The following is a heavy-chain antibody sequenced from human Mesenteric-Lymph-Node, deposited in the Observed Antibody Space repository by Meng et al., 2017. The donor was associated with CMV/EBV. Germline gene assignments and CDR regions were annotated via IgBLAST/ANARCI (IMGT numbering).Heavy chain of an antibody. Sequence: GESLKISCAASGFAFDIYWMHWVRQAPGKGLVWVSRINVDGSATTYADSVKGRFTIATDKFTNTVYLQMNSLRDDDTAVYYCGRDRDWSLDLWGQGTLVTVSS. D-gene: IGHD3-9*01. CDR2: INVDGSAT. CDR3: GRDRDWSLDL. J-gene: IGHJ5*02. CDR1: GFAFDIYW. V-gene: IGHV3-74*01.